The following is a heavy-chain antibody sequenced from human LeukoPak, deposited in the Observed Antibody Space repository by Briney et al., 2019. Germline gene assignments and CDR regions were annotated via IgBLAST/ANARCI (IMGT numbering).Heavy chain of an antibody. Sequence: SETLSLTCTVSGGSISSGDYYWSWIRQPPGKGLEWIGYIYYSGSTYYNPSLKSRVTISVDTSKNQFSLKLSSVTAADTAVYYCARSDILTDYYPDAFDIWGQGTMVTVSS. CDR1: GGSISSGDYY. J-gene: IGHJ3*02. CDR3: ARSDILTDYYPDAFDI. CDR2: IYYSGST. D-gene: IGHD3-9*01. V-gene: IGHV4-30-4*01.